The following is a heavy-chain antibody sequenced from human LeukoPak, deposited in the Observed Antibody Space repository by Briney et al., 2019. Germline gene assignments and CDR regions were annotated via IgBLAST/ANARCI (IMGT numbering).Heavy chain of an antibody. D-gene: IGHD3-10*01. CDR3: AKDLDYYGSGSDPVFDY. CDR2: ISGSGGST. V-gene: IGHV3-23*01. CDR1: GFTFSSYA. J-gene: IGHJ4*02. Sequence: PGGFLRLSCAASGFTFSSYAMSWVRQAPGKGLEWVSAISGSGGSTYYADSVKGRFTISRDNSKNTLYLQMNSLRAEDTAVYYCAKDLDYYGSGSDPVFDYWGQGTLVTVSS.